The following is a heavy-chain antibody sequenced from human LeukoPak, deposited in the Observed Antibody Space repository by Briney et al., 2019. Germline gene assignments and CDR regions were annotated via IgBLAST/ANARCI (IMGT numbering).Heavy chain of an antibody. CDR2: ISSGAHYI. Sequence: GGSLRLSCAAPGFTFSSYTMHWVRQAPGKGLEWVSSISSGAHYIYYADSVKGRFTISRDNAKNSLYLQMNSLRAEDTAVYYCAARGLAAAGTKGVDPWGQGTLVTVSS. CDR1: GFTFSSYT. J-gene: IGHJ5*02. CDR3: AARGLAAAGTKGVDP. D-gene: IGHD6-13*01. V-gene: IGHV3-21*01.